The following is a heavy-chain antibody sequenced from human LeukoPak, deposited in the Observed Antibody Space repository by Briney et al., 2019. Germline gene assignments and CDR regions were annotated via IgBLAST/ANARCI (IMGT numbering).Heavy chain of an antibody. CDR3: ARHGGSYSLDY. D-gene: IGHD1-26*01. V-gene: IGHV4-61*08. CDR2: ICYSGST. Sequence: SETLSLTCTVSGGSITSGDYYWSWIRQPPGEGLEWIGYICYSGSTNYNPSLKSRVTISVDTSKNPFSLKLSSVTAADTAVYYCARHGGSYSLDYWGQGTLVTVSS. J-gene: IGHJ4*02. CDR1: GGSITSGDYY.